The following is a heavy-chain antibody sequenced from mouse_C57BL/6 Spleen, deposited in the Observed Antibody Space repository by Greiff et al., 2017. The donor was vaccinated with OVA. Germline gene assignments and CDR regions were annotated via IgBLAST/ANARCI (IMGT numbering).Heavy chain of an antibody. J-gene: IGHJ4*01. CDR2: IDPSDSYT. Sequence: QVQLQQPGAELVMPGASVKLSCKASGYTFTSYWMHWVKQRPGQGLEWIGEIDPSDSYTNYNQKFKGKSTLTVDKSSSTAYMQLSSLTSEDSAVYYCASITTVVANYAMDYWGQGTSVTVSS. CDR1: GYTFTSYW. CDR3: ASITTVVANYAMDY. V-gene: IGHV1-69*01. D-gene: IGHD1-1*01.